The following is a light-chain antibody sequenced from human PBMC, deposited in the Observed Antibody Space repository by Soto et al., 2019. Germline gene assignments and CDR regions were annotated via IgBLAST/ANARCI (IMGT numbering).Light chain of an antibody. Sequence: DIQMTQSPSSLSASIGDRVAITCQASQDISFYLNWYQEKPGKAPKLLIYDASYLETGVPSRFGGSGSGKDFTLTISSLKPEDFATYYCHQYDRIPQTFGQGTKVDIK. V-gene: IGKV1-33*01. CDR1: QDISFY. CDR2: DAS. J-gene: IGKJ2*01. CDR3: HQYDRIPQT.